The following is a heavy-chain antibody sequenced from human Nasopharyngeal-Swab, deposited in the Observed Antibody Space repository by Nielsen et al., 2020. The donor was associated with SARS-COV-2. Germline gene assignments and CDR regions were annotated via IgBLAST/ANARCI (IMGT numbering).Heavy chain of an antibody. CDR3: ARESAVSARRRWFDP. Sequence: SETLSLTCTVSGGSISSSYWSWIRQPAGKGLEWIGRIYTSGSTNYNPSLKSRVTMSVDTSKSQFSLKVSSVTAADTAVYYCARESAVSARRRWFDPWGQGTLVTVSS. D-gene: IGHD6-6*01. J-gene: IGHJ5*02. CDR2: IYTSGST. CDR1: GGSISSSY. V-gene: IGHV4-4*07.